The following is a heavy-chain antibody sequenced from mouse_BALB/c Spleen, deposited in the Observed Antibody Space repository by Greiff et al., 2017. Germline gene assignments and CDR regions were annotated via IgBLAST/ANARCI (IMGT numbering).Heavy chain of an antibody. J-gene: IGHJ3*01. CDR1: GFTFSSYG. Sequence: EVQGVESGGDLVKPGGSLKLSCAASGFTFSSYGMSWVRQTPDKRLEWVATISSGGSYTYYPDSVKGRFTISRDNAKNTLYLQMSSLKSEDTAMYYCARRYDYDGWFAYWGQGTLVTVSA. CDR3: ARRYDYDGWFAY. D-gene: IGHD2-4*01. CDR2: ISSGGSYT. V-gene: IGHV5-6*01.